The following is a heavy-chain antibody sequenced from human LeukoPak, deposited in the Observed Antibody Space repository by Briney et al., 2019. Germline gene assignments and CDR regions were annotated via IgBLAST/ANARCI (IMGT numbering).Heavy chain of an antibody. CDR1: GGSISSGGYS. CDR2: IYYSGST. D-gene: IGHD5-18*01. CDR3: ARDGYSYGYTLDY. J-gene: IGHJ4*02. V-gene: IGHV4-30-2*05. Sequence: SETLSLTCAVSGGSISSGGYSWSWIRQPPGKGLEWIGYIYYSGSTYYNPSLKSRVIISVDTSKNQFSLKLSSVTAADTAVYYCARDGYSYGYTLDYWGQGTLVTVSS.